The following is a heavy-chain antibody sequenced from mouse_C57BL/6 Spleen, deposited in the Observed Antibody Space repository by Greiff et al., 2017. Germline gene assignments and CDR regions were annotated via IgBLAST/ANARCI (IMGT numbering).Heavy chain of an antibody. CDR2: IYPRSGNT. Sequence: QLKASGAELARPGASGKLSCKASGYTFTSYGISWVKQRTGQGLEWIGEIYPRSGNTYYNEKFKGKATLTADKSSSTAYMELRSLTSEDSAVYFCATSSYPHYFDDWGQGTTLTVSS. CDR1: GYTFTSYG. D-gene: IGHD2-10*01. CDR3: ATSSYPHYFDD. J-gene: IGHJ2*01. V-gene: IGHV1-81*01.